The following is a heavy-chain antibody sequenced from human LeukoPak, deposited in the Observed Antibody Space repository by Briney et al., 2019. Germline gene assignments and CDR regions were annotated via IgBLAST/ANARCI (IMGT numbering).Heavy chain of an antibody. CDR3: ARGLRQSTRDAFDV. Sequence: ASVTVSCKAPGFPFTGYYLHWVRQAPGQGLEWMGWINPNSGGTNYAQKFQGRVTMTRDTSISTAYMELSRLRSDDTAVYFCARGLRQSTRDAFDVWGQGTMVTVSS. D-gene: IGHD5-24*01. CDR1: GFPFTGYY. J-gene: IGHJ3*01. CDR2: INPNSGGT. V-gene: IGHV1-2*02.